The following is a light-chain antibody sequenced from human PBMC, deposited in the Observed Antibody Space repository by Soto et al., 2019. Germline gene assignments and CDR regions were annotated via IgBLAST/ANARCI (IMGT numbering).Light chain of an antibody. CDR3: SSYAGSNNFGV. V-gene: IGLV2-8*01. CDR1: SSDVGGYNY. CDR2: EVS. J-gene: IGLJ3*02. Sequence: QSALTQPPSASGSPGQSVTISCTGTSSDVGGYNYVSWYQQHPGKAPQLMIYEVSKRPSGVPDRFSGSKSGNTASLTVSGLQADDEADYYCSSYAGSNNFGVFGGGTQLTVL.